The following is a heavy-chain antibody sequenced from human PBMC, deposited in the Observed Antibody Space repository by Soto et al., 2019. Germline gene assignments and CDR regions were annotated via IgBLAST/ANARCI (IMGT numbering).Heavy chain of an antibody. J-gene: IGHJ5*02. Sequence: LRLSCAASGFTFTSYSMNWVRQAPGQGLEWVSYITSKSTTIKYADSVKGRFTVSRDNAKNSLYLQLNSLRDEDTAVYYCAREMGACSDSSCYPGPYDSWGQGTLVTVSS. CDR2: ITSKSTTI. CDR3: AREMGACSDSSCYPGPYDS. D-gene: IGHD3-16*01. CDR1: GFTFTSYS. V-gene: IGHV3-48*02.